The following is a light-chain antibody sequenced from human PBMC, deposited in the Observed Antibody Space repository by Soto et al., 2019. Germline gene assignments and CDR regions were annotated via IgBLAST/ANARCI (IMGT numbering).Light chain of an antibody. CDR3: SSYTSARV. Sequence: QSALTQPASVSGSPGQSITISCTGTTSDVGGHNYVSWYQQHPGKAPKLMIFEVNNRPSGVSNRFSGSKSGNTASLTISGLQTEDEADYYCSSYTSARVFGGGTKLTVL. CDR2: EVN. V-gene: IGLV2-14*01. CDR1: TSDVGGHNY. J-gene: IGLJ3*02.